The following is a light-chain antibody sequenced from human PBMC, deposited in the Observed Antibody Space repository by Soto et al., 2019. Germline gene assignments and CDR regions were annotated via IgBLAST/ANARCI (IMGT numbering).Light chain of an antibody. CDR3: SSYAGNNNYV. Sequence: QSALTQPPSESGSPGQSVTLSCTGTNSDVGGYNYVSWYQHHPGKAPKLMIYEVTKRPSGVPDRFSGSKSGNTASLTVSGLQAEDEADYYCSSYAGNNNYVFGTGTKVTVL. V-gene: IGLV2-8*01. CDR1: NSDVGGYNY. CDR2: EVT. J-gene: IGLJ1*01.